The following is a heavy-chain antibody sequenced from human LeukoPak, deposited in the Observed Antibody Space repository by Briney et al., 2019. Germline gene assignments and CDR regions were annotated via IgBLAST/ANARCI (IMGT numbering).Heavy chain of an antibody. CDR1: GFTVSSNY. V-gene: IGHV3-66*02. CDR3: ARDRSGYYPYYFDY. CDR2: IYSGGST. J-gene: IGHJ4*02. D-gene: IGHD3-22*01. Sequence: GGSLRLSCAASGFTVSSNYRSWVRQAPGKGLEWVSVIYSGGSTYYADSVKGRFTISRDNSKNTLYLQMNSLRAEDTAVYYCARDRSGYYPYYFDYWGQGTLVTVSS.